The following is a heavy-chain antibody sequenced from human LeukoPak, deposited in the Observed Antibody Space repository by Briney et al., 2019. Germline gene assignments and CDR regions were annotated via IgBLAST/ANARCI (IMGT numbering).Heavy chain of an antibody. CDR2: ISYDGSNK. J-gene: IGHJ4*02. D-gene: IGHD5-24*01. CDR1: GFSFSSYA. CDR3: AREDGEYFDY. Sequence: PGGSLRLSCASSGFSFSSYAMSWVRQAPGKGLEWVALISYDGSNKYYADSVTGRFTISRDNSKNTLYLQMNSLRGEDTALYYCAREDGEYFDYWGQGTLVTVSS. V-gene: IGHV3-30*03.